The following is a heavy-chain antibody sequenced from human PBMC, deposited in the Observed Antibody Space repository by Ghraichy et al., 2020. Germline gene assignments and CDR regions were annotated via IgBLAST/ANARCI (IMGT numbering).Heavy chain of an antibody. CDR2: IHQSGST. CDR1: GGSISSGDYS. Sequence: SETLSLTCAVSGGSISSGDYSWSWIRQPPGKGLEWIGSIHQSGSTYFNPSLESRVTISIDKPKNQLSLKLSAVTAADTAVYYCARIANWFDPWGHGTLVTVSS. V-gene: IGHV4-30-2*01. CDR3: ARIANWFDP. J-gene: IGHJ5*02.